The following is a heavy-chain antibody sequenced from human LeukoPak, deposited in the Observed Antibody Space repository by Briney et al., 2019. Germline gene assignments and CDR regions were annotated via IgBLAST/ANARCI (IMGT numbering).Heavy chain of an antibody. CDR3: ARDHTGEFDH. Sequence: PSETLSLTCTVSGGSISSYYWSWIRQPPGKGLEWIGYIYYSGSTNYNPSLKSRVTISVDTSKNQFSLKLSSVTAADTAVYYCARDHTGEFDHWGQGTLVTVSS. V-gene: IGHV4-59*01. J-gene: IGHJ4*02. CDR2: IYYSGST. CDR1: GGSISSYY. D-gene: IGHD3-16*01.